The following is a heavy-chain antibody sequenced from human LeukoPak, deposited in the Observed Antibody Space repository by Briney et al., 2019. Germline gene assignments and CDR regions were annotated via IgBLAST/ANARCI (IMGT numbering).Heavy chain of an antibody. J-gene: IGHJ3*01. CDR1: GFNVSNNY. CDR3: AGGHSSGLYSNAHDF. Sequence: GGSLRLSCAASGFNVSNNYMTWVRQAPGKGLDWVSAIYGGGNTFYADSVKGRFTISRDSSKNTLYLLMNTLRAEDSAVYYCAGGHSSGLYSNAHDFWGQGTMVTVSS. V-gene: IGHV3-53*01. D-gene: IGHD6-19*01. CDR2: IYGGGNT.